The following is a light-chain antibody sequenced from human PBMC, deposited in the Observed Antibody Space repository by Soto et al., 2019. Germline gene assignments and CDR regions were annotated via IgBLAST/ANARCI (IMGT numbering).Light chain of an antibody. CDR2: SAS. J-gene: IGKJ1*01. CDR1: QGIGVR. V-gene: IGKV1-12*01. CDR3: LQVSTFPRT. Sequence: DIHMTQSPSSVSASVGDRVTITCRASQGIGVRLAWFQQKPGKAPQLLIQSASSLQGRFPSKFSGSGSGTDFVLSINSLQPEDFATYYCLQVSTFPRTFGQGTKVEVK.